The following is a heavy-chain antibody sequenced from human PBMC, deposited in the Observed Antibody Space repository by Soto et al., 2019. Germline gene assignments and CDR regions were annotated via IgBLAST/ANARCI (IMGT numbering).Heavy chain of an antibody. CDR3: ARRALSQAVVDY. CDR2: IFPGGST. CDR1: GFTFSSYA. J-gene: IGHJ4*02. V-gene: IGHV3-66*01. Sequence: PGGSLRLSFAASGFTFSSYAMSWVGQAPGKGLEWVSVIFPGGSTYYADSMKDRFTISRDISKNTVFLQMNSLRAEDTAVYFCARRALSQAVVDYWGQGALVTVSS. D-gene: IGHD6-25*01.